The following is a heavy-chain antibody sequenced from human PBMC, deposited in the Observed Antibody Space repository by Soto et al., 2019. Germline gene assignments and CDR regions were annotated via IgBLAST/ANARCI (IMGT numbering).Heavy chain of an antibody. CDR2: INPSGGST. D-gene: IGHD3-3*01. CDR3: ARDHYFWSGYYRYYYYYYMDV. CDR1: GYTFTSYY. V-gene: IGHV1-46*03. Sequence: QVQLVQSGAEVKKPGASVKVSCKASGYTFTSYYMHWVRQAPGQGLEWMGIINPSGGSTSYAQKFQGSVTMTRDTSTSTVYMELSSLRSEDTAVYYCARDHYFWSGYYRYYYYYYMDVWGKGTTVTVSS. J-gene: IGHJ6*03.